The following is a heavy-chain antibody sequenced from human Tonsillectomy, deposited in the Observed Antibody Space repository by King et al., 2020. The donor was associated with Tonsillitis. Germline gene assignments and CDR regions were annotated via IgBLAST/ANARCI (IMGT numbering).Heavy chain of an antibody. Sequence: VQLVESGGGLVQPGGSLRLSCEASGFTFSTYAMSWVRQAPGKGPEGVSAISGRDTRTFYADSVKGRFTISRVDSKNTVSLQMSSLRAEDTAVYYCAKESPYSGNYRFYYFDYWGQGTLVTVSS. CDR1: GFTFSTYA. J-gene: IGHJ4*02. CDR3: AKESPYSGNYRFYYFDY. CDR2: ISGRDTRT. V-gene: IGHV3-23*04. D-gene: IGHD1-26*01.